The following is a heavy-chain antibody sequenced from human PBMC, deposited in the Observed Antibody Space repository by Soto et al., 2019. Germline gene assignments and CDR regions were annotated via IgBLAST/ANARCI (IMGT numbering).Heavy chain of an antibody. CDR1: GGSISSSSYY. CDR3: AGGSCYSSCWFDP. J-gene: IGHJ5*02. V-gene: IGHV4-39*01. D-gene: IGHD2-15*01. CDR2: IYYSGST. Sequence: SETLSLTCTVSGGSISSSSYYWGWIRQPPGKGLEWIGSIYYSGSTYYNPSLKSRVTISVDTSKNQFSLKLSSVTAADTAVYYCAGGSCYSSCWFDPWGQGTLVTVSS.